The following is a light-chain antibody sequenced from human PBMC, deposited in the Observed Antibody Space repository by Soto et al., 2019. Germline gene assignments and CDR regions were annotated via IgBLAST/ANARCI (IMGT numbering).Light chain of an antibody. V-gene: IGKV1-17*02. CDR1: QGIRID. Sequence: DIQMTQPPSSLSASVGDRVTITCRASQGIRIDLGWFQQSPGKAPKRLIYGASSLQSGVPSRFSGSGSGTEFTLTISNLHPEYFATNCCLKHNSFPRTYGQGTKVDIK. CDR3: LKHNSFPRT. CDR2: GAS. J-gene: IGKJ1*01.